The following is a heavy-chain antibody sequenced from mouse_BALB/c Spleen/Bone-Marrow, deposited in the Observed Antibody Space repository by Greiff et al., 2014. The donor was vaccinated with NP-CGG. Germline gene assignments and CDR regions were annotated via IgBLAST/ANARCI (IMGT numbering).Heavy chain of an antibody. J-gene: IGHJ4*01. Sequence: EVQLQQSGAELVKPGASVKLSCTASGFNIKDTYMHWVKQRPEQGLEWIGRIDPANGNTKYDPKFQGRATVTADTSSSTAYLQLSSLTSEDTAVYYCARYYYGTMDYWGQGTSVTVSS. V-gene: IGHV14-3*02. CDR1: GFNIKDTY. D-gene: IGHD1-1*01. CDR2: IDPANGNT. CDR3: ARYYYGTMDY.